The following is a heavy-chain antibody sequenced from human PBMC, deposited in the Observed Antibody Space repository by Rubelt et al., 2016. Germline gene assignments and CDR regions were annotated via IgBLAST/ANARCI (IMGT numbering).Heavy chain of an antibody. V-gene: IGHV3-30-3*01. D-gene: IGHD3-16*02. J-gene: IGHJ6*02. CDR2: VSYDGNSK. CDR3: VREGPESFGMDV. Sequence: EWVAVVSYDGNSKSHADSVKGRFTISRDNSRNTLFLQMNSLRVDDTAVYYCVREGPESFGMDVWGQGTTVTVSS.